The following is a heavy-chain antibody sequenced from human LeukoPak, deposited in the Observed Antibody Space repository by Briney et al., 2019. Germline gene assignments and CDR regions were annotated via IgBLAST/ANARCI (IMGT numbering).Heavy chain of an antibody. CDR1: GFTFTDFP. CDR3: ARDISGGSFNYYYYGMDV. V-gene: IGHV3-48*04. D-gene: IGHD2-15*01. Sequence: GGSLRLSCAATGFTFTDFPMNWVRQAPGKGLEWVLYISSSSSTIYYADSVKGRFTISRDNAKNSLYLQMNSLRAEDTAVYYCARDISGGSFNYYYYGMDVWGQGTTVTVSS. J-gene: IGHJ6*02. CDR2: ISSSSSTI.